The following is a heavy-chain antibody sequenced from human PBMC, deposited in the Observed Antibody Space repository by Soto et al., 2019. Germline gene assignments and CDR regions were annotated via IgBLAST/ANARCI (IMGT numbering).Heavy chain of an antibody. CDR1: GDTFNFYT. D-gene: IGHD3-10*01. J-gene: IGHJ4*02. V-gene: IGHV1-69*02. CDR2: IIPMLGMS. Sequence: QVQLVQSGAEVKKPGSPVRVSCTASGDTFNFYTISWVRQVPGQGPKWMGRIIPMLGMSNYAQKFQGRVTIMADKSTSTVYMNLSGLTSEDTAVYYCATNYGSGSTHFDYWGQGTLVTVSS. CDR3: ATNYGSGSTHFDY.